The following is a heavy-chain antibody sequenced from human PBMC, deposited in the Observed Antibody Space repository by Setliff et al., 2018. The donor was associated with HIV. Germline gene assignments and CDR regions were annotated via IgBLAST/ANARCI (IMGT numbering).Heavy chain of an antibody. CDR1: GGSISTTSYY. D-gene: IGHD3-9*01. CDR2: IYYSGST. CDR3: ARLRYYDILTGYAFDY. J-gene: IGHJ4*02. Sequence: PSETLSLTCIVSGGSISTTSYYWGWIRQPPGKGLEWIGSIYYSGSTYYNPSLKSRVAISVDTSKNQFSLKLSSVTAADTAVYYCARLRYYDILTGYAFDYWGQGTLVTVSS. V-gene: IGHV4-39*07.